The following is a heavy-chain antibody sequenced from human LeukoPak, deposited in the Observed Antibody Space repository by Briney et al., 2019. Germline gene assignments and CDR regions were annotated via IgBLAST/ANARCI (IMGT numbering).Heavy chain of an antibody. CDR1: GFIFSNYG. D-gene: IGHD5-12*01. J-gene: IGHJ4*02. CDR2: ISYDGSDK. V-gene: IGHV3-30*03. CDR3: ARARPSMWIDY. Sequence: PGGSLRLSCAASGFIFSNYGMHWVRQAPGKGLEWVAVISYDGSDKFYADSVKGRFTISRDSSKNTLYLQMNSLRPEDTAVYYCARARPSMWIDYWGQGTLVTVSS.